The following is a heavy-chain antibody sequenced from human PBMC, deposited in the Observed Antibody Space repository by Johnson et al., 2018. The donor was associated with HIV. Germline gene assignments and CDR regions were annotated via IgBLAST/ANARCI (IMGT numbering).Heavy chain of an antibody. CDR1: GFTFSSYA. CDR2: ISYDGSNK. D-gene: IGHD6-13*01. CDR3: ALSTSWSIAFDI. Sequence: QVQLLESGGGVVQPGGSLRLSCAASGFTFSSYAMAWVRQAPGKGLEWVALISYDGSNKYYVDSVKGRFTISRDNAKNSLYMQMNSLRADDTAMYYCALSTSWSIAFDIWGQGTMVTVSS. V-gene: IGHV3-30*03. J-gene: IGHJ3*02.